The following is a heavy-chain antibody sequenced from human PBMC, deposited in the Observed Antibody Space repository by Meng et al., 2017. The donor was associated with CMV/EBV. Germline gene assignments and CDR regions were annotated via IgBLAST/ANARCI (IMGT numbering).Heavy chain of an antibody. CDR1: GFTFSSYG. V-gene: IGHV3-33*06. J-gene: IGHJ4*02. CDR3: AKDLGGRYFDY. D-gene: IGHD3-10*01. CDR2: IWYDGSNK. Sequence: WAASGFTFSSYGMHWVRQAPGKGLEWVAVIWYDGSNKYYADSVKGRFAISRDNSKNTLYLQMNSLRAEDTAVYYCAKDLGGRYFDYWGQGTLVTVSS.